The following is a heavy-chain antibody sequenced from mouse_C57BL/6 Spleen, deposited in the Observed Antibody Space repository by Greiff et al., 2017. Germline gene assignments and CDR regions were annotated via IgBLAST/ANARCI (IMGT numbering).Heavy chain of an antibody. CDR2: INYDGSST. Sequence: EVQLVESEGGLVQPGSSMKLSCTASGFTFSDYYMAWVRQVPEKGLEWVANINYDGSSTYYLDSLKSRFILSRDNAKNILYLQMSSLKSEDTATYDCARGYGAWFAYWGQGTLVTVSA. J-gene: IGHJ3*01. CDR1: GFTFSDYY. V-gene: IGHV5-16*01. D-gene: IGHD1-1*01. CDR3: ARGYGAWFAY.